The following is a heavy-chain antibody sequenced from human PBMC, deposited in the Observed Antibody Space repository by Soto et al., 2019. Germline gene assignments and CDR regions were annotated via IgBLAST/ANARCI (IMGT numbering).Heavy chain of an antibody. D-gene: IGHD1-1*01. J-gene: IGHJ6*02. CDR3: AKQQGPGTPYYYAMDV. CDR2: ISSSGDRT. CDR1: GFTFSSYS. Sequence: GGFLRLSCAASGFTFSSYSMNWVRQAPGKGLEWVSSISSSGDRTYYADSVKGRFTISRDNSKNTLYMQMNSLRAEDTAVYYCAKQQGPGTPYYYAMDVWGQGTTVTVSS. V-gene: IGHV3-23*01.